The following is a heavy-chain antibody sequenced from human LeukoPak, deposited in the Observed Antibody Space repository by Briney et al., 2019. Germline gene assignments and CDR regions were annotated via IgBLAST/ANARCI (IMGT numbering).Heavy chain of an antibody. Sequence: ASVKVSCKASGYTFTDYYMHWVRQAPGQGLEWMGWINPNTGGTSSAQNFQGRVTMTRDTSISTAYMELSRLRSDDTAVYHCARAHMFQRKQLLCPGDYWGQGTLVTVSS. J-gene: IGHJ4*02. CDR1: GYTFTDYY. V-gene: IGHV1-2*02. D-gene: IGHD2-2*01. CDR3: ARAHMFQRKQLLCPGDY. CDR2: INPNTGGT.